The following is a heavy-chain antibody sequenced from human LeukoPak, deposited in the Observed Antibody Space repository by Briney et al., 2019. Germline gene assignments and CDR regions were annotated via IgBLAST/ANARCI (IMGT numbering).Heavy chain of an antibody. CDR2: IDKHGSGK. D-gene: IGHD3-16*01. V-gene: IGHV3-7*01. CDR1: GFSFSDST. J-gene: IGHJ4*02. Sequence: GGSLRLSCVASGFSFSDSTMSWVRQAAGKGLEWVANIDKHGSGKYYIDSVKGRFAISRDYASDSVFLQMSSLRAEDTSVYYCARDGGWGYYDLWGQGTPVTVSS. CDR3: ARDGGWGYYDL.